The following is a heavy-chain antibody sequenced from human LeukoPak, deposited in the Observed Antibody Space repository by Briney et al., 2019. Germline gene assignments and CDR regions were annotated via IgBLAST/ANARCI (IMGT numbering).Heavy chain of an antibody. CDR1: GFTFTSSA. CDR3: AAGWVCSGGSCYYYFDY. J-gene: IGHJ4*02. Sequence: GTSVKVSCKASGFTFTSSAMQWVRQARVQRLEWIGWIVVGSGNTNYAQKFQERVTITRDMSTSTAYMELSSLRSEDTAVYYCAAGWVCSGGSCYYYFDYWGQGTLVTVSS. D-gene: IGHD2-15*01. CDR2: IVVGSGNT. V-gene: IGHV1-58*02.